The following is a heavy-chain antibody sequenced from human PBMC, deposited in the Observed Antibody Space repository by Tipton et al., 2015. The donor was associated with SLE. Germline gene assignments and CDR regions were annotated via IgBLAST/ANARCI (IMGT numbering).Heavy chain of an antibody. Sequence: TLSLTCAVQSGSVSGYYWSWIRQPPGKGLEWIGEIDHSGITNLNPSLKSRVSVSVDTSKKQVSLKLSSVTAADTAVYYCARQREGGLLLDSWGQGTLVIVSS. CDR3: ARQREGGLLLDS. J-gene: IGHJ4*02. D-gene: IGHD3-22*01. CDR2: IDHSGIT. CDR1: SGSVSGYY. V-gene: IGHV4-34*01.